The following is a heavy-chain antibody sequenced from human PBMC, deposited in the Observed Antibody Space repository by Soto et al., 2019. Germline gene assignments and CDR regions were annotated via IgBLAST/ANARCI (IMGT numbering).Heavy chain of an antibody. J-gene: IGHJ6*03. CDR1: SGSISSSNW. CDR2: IYHSGST. V-gene: IGHV4-4*02. D-gene: IGHD6-19*01. Sequence: SETLSLTCAVSSGSISSSNWWSWLRQPPGKGLEWIGEIYHSGSTNYNPSLKSRVTISVDKSKNQFSLKLSSVTAAAXAVYYCAMYSSSWLDTGIAVAGTVYYYYMDVWGKGTTVTVSS. CDR3: AMYSSSWLDTGIAVAGTVYYYYMDV.